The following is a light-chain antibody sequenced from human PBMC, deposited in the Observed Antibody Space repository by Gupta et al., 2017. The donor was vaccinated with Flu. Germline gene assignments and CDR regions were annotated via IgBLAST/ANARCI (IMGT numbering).Light chain of an antibody. V-gene: IGLV4-69*01. CDR1: SGHSSYA. Sequence: VKLTGTLSSGHSSYAIAWQQQQPEKGPRYLMKLSSDGSHSKGDGIPDRFSGSSSGAERYLTITSLRSEDEADYYCQTWGTGTWVFGGGTKLTVL. CDR2: LSSDGSH. J-gene: IGLJ3*02. CDR3: QTWGTGTWV.